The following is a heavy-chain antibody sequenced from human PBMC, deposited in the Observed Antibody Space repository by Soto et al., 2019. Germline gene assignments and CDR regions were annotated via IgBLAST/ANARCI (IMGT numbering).Heavy chain of an antibody. CDR1: GGSISSGDYY. Sequence: QVQLQESGPGLVKPSQTLSLTCTVSGGSISSGDYYWSWIRQPPGKGLEWIGYIYYSGGTYYNPSLRSRLTISVDTSKNQFSLKLSSVTAADTAVYCCARLGPTTVPTSYFTGNYNGMDVWGQGTTVAVSS. CDR3: ARLGPTTVPTSYFTGNYNGMDV. D-gene: IGHD4-17*01. J-gene: IGHJ6*02. CDR2: IYYSGGT. V-gene: IGHV4-30-4*01.